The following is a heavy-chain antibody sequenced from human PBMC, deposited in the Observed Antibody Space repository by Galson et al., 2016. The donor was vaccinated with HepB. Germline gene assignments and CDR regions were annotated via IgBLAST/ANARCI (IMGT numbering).Heavy chain of an antibody. J-gene: IGHJ4*02. CDR2: IYSADTT. V-gene: IGHV3-66*04. CDR1: GFAVRSYC. CDR3: ARHYCDASGHPNDLTH. D-gene: IGHD3-22*01. Sequence: SLRLSCAVAGFAVRSYCMSWVRQAPGKGLEWASVIYSADTTYYADSVKGRFTISTDSSKNTQYLQMDSLRADDTAVYYCARHYCDASGHPNDLTHWGQGTPVTVSS.